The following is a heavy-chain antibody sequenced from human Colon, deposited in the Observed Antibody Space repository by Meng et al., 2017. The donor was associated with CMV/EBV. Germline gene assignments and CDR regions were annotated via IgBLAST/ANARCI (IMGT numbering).Heavy chain of an antibody. D-gene: IGHD4-17*01. CDR1: GGSISSSTYY. CDR3: ATDYGDYYFDR. Sequence: HLHSQEPGPGLVKPPETLSLTCTVSGGSISSSTYYWGWIRQTPGKGLEWIGNIYYSGYTYYNPSLKSRLTISVDTSKNQFSLKLTSVTAADTAVYYCATDYGDYYFDRWGQGTLVTVSS. CDR2: IYYSGYT. V-gene: IGHV4-39*07. J-gene: IGHJ4*02.